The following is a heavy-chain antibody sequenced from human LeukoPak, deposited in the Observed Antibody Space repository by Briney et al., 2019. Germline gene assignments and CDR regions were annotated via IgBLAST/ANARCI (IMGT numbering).Heavy chain of an antibody. Sequence: ASETLSPTCTVSGGSISSNSYYWGWIRQPPGKGLEWIGSIYYRGSTHYNPSLKSRVTISVDTSKNQFSLKLSSVTAADTAVYYCARQWTYYDLWSLMDVWGKGTTVTVSS. CDR1: GGSISSNSYY. D-gene: IGHD3-3*01. CDR3: ARQWTYYDLWSLMDV. J-gene: IGHJ6*03. CDR2: IYYRGST. V-gene: IGHV4-39*01.